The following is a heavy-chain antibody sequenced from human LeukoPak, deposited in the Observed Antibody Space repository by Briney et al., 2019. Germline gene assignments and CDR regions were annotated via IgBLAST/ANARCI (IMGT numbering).Heavy chain of an antibody. CDR1: GYSISSGYY. CDR2: INHSGST. J-gene: IGHJ4*02. CDR3: ARRRVVPAARYGPNDY. V-gene: IGHV4-38-2*01. Sequence: SETLSLTCVVSGYSISSGYYWGWIRQPPGKGLEWIGEINHSGSTNYNPSLKSRVTISVDTSKNQFSLKLSSVTAADTAVYYCARRRVVPAARYGPNDYWGQGTLVTVSS. D-gene: IGHD2-2*01.